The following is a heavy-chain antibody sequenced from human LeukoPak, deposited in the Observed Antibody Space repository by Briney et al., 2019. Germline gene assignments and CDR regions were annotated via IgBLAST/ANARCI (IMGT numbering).Heavy chain of an antibody. D-gene: IGHD3-22*01. CDR1: GFTFSSYW. CDR3: ARGHYYYDSSGYLFDAFDI. J-gene: IGHJ3*02. Sequence: GGSLRLSCAASGFTFSSYWMSWVRQAPGKGLEWVANIKQDGSEKYYVDSVKGRFTISRDNAKNSLYLQMNSLGAEDTAVYYCARGHYYYDSSGYLFDAFDIWGQGTMVTVSS. V-gene: IGHV3-7*01. CDR2: IKQDGSEK.